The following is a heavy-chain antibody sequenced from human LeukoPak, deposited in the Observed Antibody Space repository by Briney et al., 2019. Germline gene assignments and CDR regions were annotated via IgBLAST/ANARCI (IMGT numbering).Heavy chain of an antibody. Sequence: SETLSLTCTVSGGSISTYYWSWIRQPPGKGLEWIGYLYYNGRTNYNPSLKSRVTLSLDTSKNQFSLKLSSVTAADTAVYYCARENSCGYFDYWGQGTLVTVSS. CDR2: LYYNGRT. CDR1: GGSISTYY. D-gene: IGHD5-18*01. V-gene: IGHV4-59*01. J-gene: IGHJ4*02. CDR3: ARENSCGYFDY.